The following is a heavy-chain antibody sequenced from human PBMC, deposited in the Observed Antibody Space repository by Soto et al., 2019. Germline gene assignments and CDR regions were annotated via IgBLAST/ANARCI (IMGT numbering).Heavy chain of an antibody. V-gene: IGHV1-8*01. CDR1: GYTFSNYD. D-gene: IGHD3-10*01. CDR2: VNPNNGET. Sequence: QVQLVQSGAELKKPGASVKVSCKASGYTFSNYDMNWVRQATGQGPEWIGWVNPNNGETGYAQKFQGRVTLTTDISTTTASMELTSLRSEDTAIYYCAKVSRKGSAIDFDYWGQGTLITVSS. J-gene: IGHJ4*02. CDR3: AKVSRKGSAIDFDY.